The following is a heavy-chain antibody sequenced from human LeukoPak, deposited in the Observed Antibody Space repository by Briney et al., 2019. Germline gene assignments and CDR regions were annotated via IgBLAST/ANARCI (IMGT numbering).Heavy chain of an antibody. CDR2: IKQDGSEK. J-gene: IGHJ5*02. D-gene: IGHD6-13*01. CDR3: ARIRYSSSCYCFDP. Sequence: GGSLRLSCAASGFTFSNFWMTWVRQAPGKGLEWVANIKQDGSEKYYVDSVKGRFTISRDNAKSSLYLQMNSLRAKDTAVYYCARIRYSSSCYCFDPWGQGTLVNVSS. CDR1: GFTFSNFW. V-gene: IGHV3-7*04.